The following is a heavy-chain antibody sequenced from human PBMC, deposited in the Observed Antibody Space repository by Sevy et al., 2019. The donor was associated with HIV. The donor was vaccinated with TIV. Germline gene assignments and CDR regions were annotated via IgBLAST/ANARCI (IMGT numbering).Heavy chain of an antibody. CDR1: GFTFSNYE. V-gene: IGHV3-23*01. CDR3: AKDIVILVGDAFDI. J-gene: IGHJ3*02. Sequence: GGSLRLSCTVSGFTFSNYEMNWVRQAPGKGLEWVSGISGSGSGSGTYYADSVKGRFTVSRDNSKNTLYLQMNSLRAEDTAVYYCAKDIVILVGDAFDIWGQGTMVTVSS. D-gene: IGHD3-22*01. CDR2: ISGSGSGSGT.